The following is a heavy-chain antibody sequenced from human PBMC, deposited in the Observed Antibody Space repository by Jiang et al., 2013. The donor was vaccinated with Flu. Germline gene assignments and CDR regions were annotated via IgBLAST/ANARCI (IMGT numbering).Heavy chain of an antibody. J-gene: IGHJ4*02. CDR3: ARAYCRGNSSPPGGY. D-gene: IGHD2-21*01. Sequence: LLKPSETLSLTCTVSGGSISSSNYYWGWIRQPPGKGLEWIGNIDYSGITYYNPSLKSRVTISVDRSKNQFSLKLSSVSAADTAVYYCARAYCRGNSSPPGGYWGQGTLVTVSS. V-gene: IGHV4-39*01. CDR1: GGSISSSNYY. CDR2: IDYSGIT.